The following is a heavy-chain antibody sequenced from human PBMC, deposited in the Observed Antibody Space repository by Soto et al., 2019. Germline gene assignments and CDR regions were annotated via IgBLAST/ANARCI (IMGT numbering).Heavy chain of an antibody. D-gene: IGHD5-12*01. CDR1: GGSFSGYY. CDR3: ARVVDIVATNFGY. Sequence: SETLSLTCAAYGGSFSGYYWSWIRQPPGKGLEWIGEINHSGSTNYNPSLKSRVTISVDTSKNQFSLKLSSVTAADTAVYYCARVVDIVATNFGYCGQGTLVTVSS. CDR2: INHSGST. J-gene: IGHJ4*02. V-gene: IGHV4-34*01.